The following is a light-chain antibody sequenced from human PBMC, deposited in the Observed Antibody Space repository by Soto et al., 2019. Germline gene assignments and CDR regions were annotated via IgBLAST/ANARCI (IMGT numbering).Light chain of an antibody. CDR2: EVS. V-gene: IGLV2-14*01. Sequence: QPALTQPASVSGSPGQSITISCTGTSSDDGGYNYVSWYQQHPGKAPKLMIYEVSNRPSGVSNRFSGSKSGNTASLTISGLQAEDEADYYCSSYTSSSTRVFGGGTKLTVL. CDR3: SSYTSSSTRV. J-gene: IGLJ2*01. CDR1: SSDDGGYNY.